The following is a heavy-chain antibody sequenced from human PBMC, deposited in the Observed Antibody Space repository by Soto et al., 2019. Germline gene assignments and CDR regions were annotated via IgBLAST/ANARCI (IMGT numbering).Heavy chain of an antibody. V-gene: IGHV1-8*02. CDR3: GRGPSPRAPAVGLPYYYAMDV. Sequence: QVQLVQSGAEVKQSGASVKVSCKASGYDFTAYDINWVRQSSGQGLEWMGWMNPINGAAGSSRRFQESASMPSNTSTDTAYLELTSLRSDDTAVYYCGRGPSPRAPAVGLPYYYAMDVLGQGTTVTVSS. CDR1: GYDFTAYD. J-gene: IGHJ6*02. CDR2: MNPINGAA. D-gene: IGHD6-13*01.